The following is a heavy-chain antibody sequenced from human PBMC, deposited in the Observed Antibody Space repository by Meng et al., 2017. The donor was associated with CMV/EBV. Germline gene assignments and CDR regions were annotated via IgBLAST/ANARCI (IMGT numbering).Heavy chain of an antibody. CDR1: GFTFSTYA. CDR3: ARDPHYDFWVEGSNGMDV. CDR2: VSSDGANK. V-gene: IGHV3-30-3*01. Sequence: SRKISCAASGFTFSTYAMHWVRLVPGKGLEWVAVVSSDGANKYYGDSVKGRFTISRDNSKNTLYLQMNSLRTEDTALYYCARDPHYDFWVEGSNGMDVWGQGTTVTVSS. J-gene: IGHJ6*02. D-gene: IGHD3-3*01.